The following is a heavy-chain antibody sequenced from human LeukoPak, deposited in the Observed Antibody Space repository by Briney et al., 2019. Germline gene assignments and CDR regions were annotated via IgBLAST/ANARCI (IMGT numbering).Heavy chain of an antibody. CDR3: ARQRGGNSCFDY. Sequence: SETLSLACSVSGSSISSSGYYWGWIRQPPGKGLEWIGSIYYSGSTHYNPSLKSRVTISVDTSKNQFSLKLSSVTAADTAVYYCARQRGGNSCFDYWGQGTLVTVSS. D-gene: IGHD4-23*01. CDR2: IYYSGST. CDR1: GSSISSSGYY. V-gene: IGHV4-39*01. J-gene: IGHJ4*02.